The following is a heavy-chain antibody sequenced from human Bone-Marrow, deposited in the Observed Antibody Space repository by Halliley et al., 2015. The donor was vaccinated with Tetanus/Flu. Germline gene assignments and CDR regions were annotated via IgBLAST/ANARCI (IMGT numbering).Heavy chain of an antibody. J-gene: IGHJ6*02. CDR2: IHYSGTT. CDR3: ARGLQVTGGMDV. Sequence: LRLSCNVSGGSISSYYWNWIRQPPGKGLEWIGYIHYSGTTSYNPSLKSRVTISVDTSKNHFSLKLTSVTAADTAVYYCARGLQVTGGMDVWGQGTTVTVSS. V-gene: IGHV4-59*01. D-gene: IGHD4-4*01. CDR1: GGSISSYY.